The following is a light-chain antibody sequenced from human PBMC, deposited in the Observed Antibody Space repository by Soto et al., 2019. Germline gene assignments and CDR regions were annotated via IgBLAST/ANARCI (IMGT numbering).Light chain of an antibody. V-gene: IGKV3D-20*02. J-gene: IGKJ5*01. CDR1: QSVSSSF. CDR3: QQRSNWPLT. CDR2: GAS. Sequence: EIVLTQSPGTLSLSPGERATLSCRASQSVSSSFFAWYQQKPGQAPRLLIYGASSRATGIPDRFSGSGSGTDFTLTISSLDPEDLAVYYCQQRSNWPLTFGQGTRLEIK.